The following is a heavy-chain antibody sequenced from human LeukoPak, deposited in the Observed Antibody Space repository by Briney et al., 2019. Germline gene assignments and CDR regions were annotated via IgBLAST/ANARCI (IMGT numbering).Heavy chain of an antibody. CDR1: GGSISNYY. CDR2: IFYSGST. D-gene: IGHD6-19*01. J-gene: IGHJ1*01. Sequence: SETLSLTCTVSGGSISNYYWSWIRQPPEKGLEWIGYIFYSGSTNYNPSLMSRVTISVDTSKNQFSLKLSSVTAADTAVYYCATYSIAVAFQHWGQRTLVTVSS. V-gene: IGHV4-59*01. CDR3: ATYSIAVAFQH.